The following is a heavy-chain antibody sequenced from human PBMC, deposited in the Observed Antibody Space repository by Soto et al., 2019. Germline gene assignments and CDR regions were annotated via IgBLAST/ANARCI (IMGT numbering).Heavy chain of an antibody. V-gene: IGHV3-33*01. CDR2: IWYDGSNK. Sequence: PVGSLRLSCAASGFTFSSYGMHWVRQAPGKGLEWVAVIWYDGSNKYYADSVKGRFTISRDNSKNTLYLQMNSLRAEDTAVYYCARGSPLISYYYGMDVWGQGTTVTVSS. D-gene: IGHD3-16*01. J-gene: IGHJ6*02. CDR3: ARGSPLISYYYGMDV. CDR1: GFTFSSYG.